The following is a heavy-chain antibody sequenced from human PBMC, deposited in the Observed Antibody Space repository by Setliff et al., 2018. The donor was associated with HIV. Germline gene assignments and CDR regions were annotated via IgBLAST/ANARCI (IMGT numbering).Heavy chain of an antibody. V-gene: IGHV4-38-2*01. CDR3: ARSITMIIVAPGAFDI. CDR2: FYHSGST. D-gene: IGHD3-22*01. J-gene: IGHJ3*02. Sequence: PSETLSLTCAVSGYSISSGYYWGWIRQPPGKGLEWIGSFYHSGSTYYNPSLRSRVTISVDTSKNQFSLKLSSVTAADTAVYYCARSITMIIVAPGAFDIWGQGTMVTVSS. CDR1: GYSISSGYY.